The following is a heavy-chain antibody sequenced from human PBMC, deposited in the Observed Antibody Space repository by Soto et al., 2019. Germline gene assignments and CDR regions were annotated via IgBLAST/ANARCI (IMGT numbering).Heavy chain of an antibody. CDR2: INPNSGGT. CDR3: ARGDYGYYHGMDV. J-gene: IGHJ6*02. CDR1: GYTFTGYY. D-gene: IGHD4-17*01. Sequence: ASVKVSCKASGYTFTGYYMHWVRQAPGQGLEWMGWINPNSGGTNYAQKFQGWVTMTRDTSISTAYMELSRLRSDDTAVYYCARGDYGYYHGMDVWGQGTTVTVSS. V-gene: IGHV1-2*04.